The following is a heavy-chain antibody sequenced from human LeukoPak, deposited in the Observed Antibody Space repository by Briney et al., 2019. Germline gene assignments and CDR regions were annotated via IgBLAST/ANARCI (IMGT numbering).Heavy chain of an antibody. Sequence: ASVKVSCKASGYTFTGYYMHWVRQAPGQGLEWMGRINPNSGGTNYAQKFQGRVTMTRDTSISTAYMELSRLRSDDTAVYYCARDVVRWPPAPFDYWGQGTLVTVSS. D-gene: IGHD4-23*01. CDR3: ARDVVRWPPAPFDY. V-gene: IGHV1-2*06. CDR2: INPNSGGT. J-gene: IGHJ4*02. CDR1: GYTFTGYY.